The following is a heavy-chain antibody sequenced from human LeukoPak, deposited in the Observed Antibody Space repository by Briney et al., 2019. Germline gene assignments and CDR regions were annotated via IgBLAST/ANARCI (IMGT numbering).Heavy chain of an antibody. Sequence: GGSLRLSCAASGFTVSSNYMSWVRQAPGKGLEWVSVIYSGGSTHYADSVKGRFTIPRDNSKNTLYLQMNSLRAEDTAVYYCARDRTVTTRRRGFDPWGQGTLVTVSS. CDR3: ARDRTVTTRRRGFDP. CDR1: GFTVSSNY. V-gene: IGHV3-53*01. J-gene: IGHJ5*02. D-gene: IGHD4-17*01. CDR2: IYSGGST.